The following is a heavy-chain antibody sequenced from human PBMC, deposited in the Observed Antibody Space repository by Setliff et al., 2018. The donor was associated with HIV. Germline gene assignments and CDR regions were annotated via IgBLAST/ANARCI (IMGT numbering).Heavy chain of an antibody. CDR1: GFTFSNYA. V-gene: IGHV3-23*01. Sequence: GSLRLSCAASGFTFSNYAMNWVRQAPGKGLEWVSTISGSGGLTFYADSVKGRFTISRDNSKNTLYLQMNSLRAEDTAVYYCARDQEHIIVVSATGNMPGYLHYYYMDVWGKGSTVTVSS. CDR3: ARDQEHIIVVSATGNMPGYLHYYYMDV. CDR2: ISGSGGLT. J-gene: IGHJ6*03. D-gene: IGHD2-2*01.